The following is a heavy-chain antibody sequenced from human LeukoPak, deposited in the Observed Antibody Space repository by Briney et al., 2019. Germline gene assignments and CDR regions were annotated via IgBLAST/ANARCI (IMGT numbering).Heavy chain of an antibody. CDR1: GFTFSTYW. CDR2: IDEDGSEK. J-gene: IGHJ5*02. Sequence: PGGSLRLSCAASGFTFSTYWMNWVRQAPGKGLEWVANIDEDGSEKNYVDSVKGRFTVSRDNAKDSLYLQMNSLRVEDTSVYYCVRDVPSREGPHHWGKGTLVTVSS. V-gene: IGHV3-7*01. CDR3: VRDVPSREGPHH.